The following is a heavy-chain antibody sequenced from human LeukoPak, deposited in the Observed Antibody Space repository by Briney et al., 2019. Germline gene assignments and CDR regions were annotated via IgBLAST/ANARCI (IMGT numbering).Heavy chain of an antibody. CDR2: INPSGGSA. CDR1: GYTFTTYS. Sequence: GASVKVSCKASGYTFTTYSMHWVRQAPGQGLEWMVIINPSGGSASYTQKFQGRVTMTRDTSTSTVYMELSSLRSEDTAVYYCVRHNHMDVWGQGTTVTVSS. V-gene: IGHV1-46*01. J-gene: IGHJ6*02. CDR3: VRHNHMDV.